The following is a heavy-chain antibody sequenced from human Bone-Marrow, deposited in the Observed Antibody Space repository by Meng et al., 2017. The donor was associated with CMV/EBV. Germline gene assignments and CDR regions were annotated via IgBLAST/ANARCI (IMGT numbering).Heavy chain of an antibody. CDR1: GFAFSNYW. J-gene: IGHJ6*02. CDR2: INSDGSST. D-gene: IGHD2-2*02. V-gene: IGHV3-74*01. CDR3: ARVYCSSTSCYKSPYGMDV. Sequence: GGSLRLSCAASGFAFSNYWMHWVRQVPGKGLVWVSRINSDGSSTSYADSVKGRFTISRDNAKNTLYLQMNSLRAEDTAVYYCARVYCSSTSCYKSPYGMDVWGQGTTVTVSS.